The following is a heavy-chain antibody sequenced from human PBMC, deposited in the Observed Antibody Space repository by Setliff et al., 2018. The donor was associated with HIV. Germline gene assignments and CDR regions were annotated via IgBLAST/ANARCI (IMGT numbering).Heavy chain of an antibody. CDR1: SYSISGGYY. J-gene: IGHJ3*02. Sequence: PSETLSLTCGVSSYSISGGYYWGWIRQPPGKGLEWIGSIYHSGSAYYNPSLKSRVTISVDTSKNQFSLKMSSLTAADTAAYYCARHGGITGTTDAFDIWGQGTMVTVSS. CDR2: IYHSGSA. D-gene: IGHD1-7*01. V-gene: IGHV4-38-2*01. CDR3: ARHGGITGTTDAFDI.